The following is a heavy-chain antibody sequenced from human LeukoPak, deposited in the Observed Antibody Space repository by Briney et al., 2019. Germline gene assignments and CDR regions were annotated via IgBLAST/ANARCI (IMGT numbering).Heavy chain of an antibody. D-gene: IGHD6-19*01. V-gene: IGHV3-7*01. J-gene: IGHJ4*02. Sequence: PGGSLRLSCAASGFSITSYWMSWVRQAPGKGLEWVANINQDGSEKYYVDSVKGRFTISRDNAKNLLYLQMSSLRAEDTAVYYCAGSSGWVAVNWGQGTLVTVSS. CDR2: INQDGSEK. CDR1: GFSITSYW. CDR3: AGSSGWVAVN.